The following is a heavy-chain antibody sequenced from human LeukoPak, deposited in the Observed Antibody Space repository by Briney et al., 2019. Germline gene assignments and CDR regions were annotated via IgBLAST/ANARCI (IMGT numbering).Heavy chain of an antibody. CDR3: VRDVRGIGQDYYYMDV. V-gene: IGHV3-74*01. D-gene: IGHD3/OR15-3a*01. Sequence: TGGSLRLSCAASGFTFSSYSMNWVRQAPGKGLVWVARINKDGRSTTYADSVKGRFTISRDNAKNTLSLQMNSLRAEDTALYYCVRDVRGIGQDYYYMDVWGKGTTVTVSS. CDR1: GFTFSSYS. CDR2: INKDGRST. J-gene: IGHJ6*03.